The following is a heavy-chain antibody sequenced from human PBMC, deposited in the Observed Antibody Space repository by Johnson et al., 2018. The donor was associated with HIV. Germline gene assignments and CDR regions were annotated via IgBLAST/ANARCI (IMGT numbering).Heavy chain of an antibody. J-gene: IGHJ3*02. V-gene: IGHV3-30-3*01. D-gene: IGHD3-10*01. Sequence: VQVVESGGGVVQPGRSLRLSCAASGFTFSSYAMHWVRQAPGKGLELVAVISYDGSNKYYADSVKGRFTISRDNSKNTLYLQMNSLRAEDTAVYYCATELKDPIWGQGTMVTVSS. CDR1: GFTFSSYA. CDR3: ATELKDPI. CDR2: ISYDGSNK.